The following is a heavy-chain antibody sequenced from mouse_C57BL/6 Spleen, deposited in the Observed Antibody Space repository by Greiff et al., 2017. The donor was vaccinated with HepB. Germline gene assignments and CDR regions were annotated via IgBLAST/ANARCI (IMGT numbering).Heavy chain of an antibody. Sequence: EVQLQQSGAELVRPGASVKLSCTASGFNIKDYYMHWVKQRPEQGLEWIGRIDPEDGDTEYAPKFQGKATMTADTSSNTAYLQLSSLTSEDTAVYYCTTCAITTVVATEYFDVWGTRTTVTVSS. CDR3: TTCAITTVVATEYFDV. V-gene: IGHV14-1*01. D-gene: IGHD1-1*01. CDR1: GFNIKDYY. CDR2: IDPEDGDT. J-gene: IGHJ1*03.